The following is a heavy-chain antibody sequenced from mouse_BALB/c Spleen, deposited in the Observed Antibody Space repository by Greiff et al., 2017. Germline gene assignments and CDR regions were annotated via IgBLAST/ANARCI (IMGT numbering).Heavy chain of an antibody. V-gene: IGHV1-69*02. CDR2: IYPSDSYT. J-gene: IGHJ4*01. CDR1: GYTFTSYW. CDR3: TCMIKGYAMDY. Sequence: QVQLQQPGAELVRPGASVKLSCKASGYTFTSYWINWVKQRPGQGLEWIGNIYPSDSYTNYNQKFKDKATLTVDKSSSTAYMQLSSPTSEDSAVYYCTCMIKGYAMDYWGQGTSVTVSS. D-gene: IGHD2-4*01.